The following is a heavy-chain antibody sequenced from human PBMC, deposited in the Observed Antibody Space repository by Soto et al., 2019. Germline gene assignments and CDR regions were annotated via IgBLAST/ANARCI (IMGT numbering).Heavy chain of an antibody. V-gene: IGHV4-34*01. CDR3: ARGRGRLNWFDP. CDR1: GGSFSGYY. Sequence: SETLSLTCAVYGGSFSGYYWSWIRQPPGKGLEWIGEINHSGSTNYNPSLKSRVTISVDTSKNQFSLKLSSVTAADTAVYYCARGRGRLNWFDPWGQGTLVTVS. CDR2: INHSGST. J-gene: IGHJ5*02.